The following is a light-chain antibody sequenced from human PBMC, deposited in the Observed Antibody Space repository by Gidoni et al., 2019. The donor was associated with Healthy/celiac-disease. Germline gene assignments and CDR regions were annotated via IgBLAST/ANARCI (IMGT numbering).Light chain of an antibody. V-gene: IGKV3-15*01. CDR2: GAS. CDR3: QQYNNWPRT. J-gene: IGKJ1*01. CDR1: QSVSSN. Sequence: IVMTQSPATLSVSPGERATLSCRASQSVSSNVAWYQQKPGQAPRLLIYGASTRATGIPARVSGRGSGTEFTLTISSLQSEDFAVYYCQQYNNWPRTFGQGTKVEIK.